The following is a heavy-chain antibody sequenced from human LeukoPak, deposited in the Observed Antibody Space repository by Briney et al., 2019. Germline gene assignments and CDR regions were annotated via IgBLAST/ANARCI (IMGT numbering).Heavy chain of an antibody. V-gene: IGHV4-34*01. J-gene: IGHJ5*02. D-gene: IGHD2-2*01. CDR1: GGSFSGYY. Sequence: SETLSLTCAVYGGSFSGYYWSWIRQPPGKGLEWIGEINHSGSTNYNPSLKSRVTISVDTSKNQFSLKLSSVTAADTAVYYCARGLKRRYQLLFWFDPWGQGTLVTVSS. CDR2: INHSGST. CDR3: ARGLKRRYQLLFWFDP.